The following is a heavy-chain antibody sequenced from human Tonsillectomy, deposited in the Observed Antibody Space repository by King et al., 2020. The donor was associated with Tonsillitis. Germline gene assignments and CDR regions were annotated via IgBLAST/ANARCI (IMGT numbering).Heavy chain of an antibody. Sequence: QLVQCGAEVKKPGASVKVSCRASGYSFNSYGISWVRQAPGQGLEWMGWISPYNENTNYAQKFQGRVTMTADTSTYTAYMELRSLRSDDTAVYYCADTVGDYWGQGTLVTVSS. V-gene: IGHV1-18*01. CDR3: ADTVGDY. CDR2: ISPYNENT. J-gene: IGHJ4*02. CDR1: GYSFNSYG.